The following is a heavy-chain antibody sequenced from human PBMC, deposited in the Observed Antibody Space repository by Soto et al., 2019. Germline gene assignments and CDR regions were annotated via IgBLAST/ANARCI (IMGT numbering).Heavy chain of an antibody. V-gene: IGHV4-4*07. CDR2: IYTSGST. CDR3: ARDSSYSSSWFSTAYWYFDL. J-gene: IGHJ2*01. Sequence: SETLSLTCTVSGGSISSYYWSWIRQPAGKGLEWIGRIYTSGSTNYNPSLKSRVTMSVDTSKNQFSLKLSSVTAADTAVYYCARDSSYSSSWFSTAYWYFDLWGRGTLVTVS. CDR1: GGSISSYY. D-gene: IGHD6-13*01.